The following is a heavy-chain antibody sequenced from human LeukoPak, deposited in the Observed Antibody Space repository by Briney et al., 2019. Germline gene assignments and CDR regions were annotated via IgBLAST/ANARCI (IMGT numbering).Heavy chain of an antibody. CDR1: GFTFDNYG. D-gene: IGHD1-26*01. Sequence: RAGGSLRLSCAASGFTFDNYGMNWVRQVPGKGLEWVSGVNWSGAMTNYADSVKGRFTISRDNAKKSLHLQMNSLRVEDTALYYCARGVRLSGSYGGMTPFDLWGQGTMVTVSS. V-gene: IGHV3-20*04. CDR3: ARGVRLSGSYGGMTPFDL. J-gene: IGHJ3*01. CDR2: VNWSGAMT.